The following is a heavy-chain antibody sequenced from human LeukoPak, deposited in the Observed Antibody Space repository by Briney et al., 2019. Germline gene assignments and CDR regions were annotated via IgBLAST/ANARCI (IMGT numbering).Heavy chain of an antibody. CDR3: ARAESSSWYDYFDY. Sequence: PGGSLRLSCAASGFTFSSYSMNWVRQAPGKGLEWVSSISSSSSYIYYADSVKGRFTISRDNAKNSLYLQMNSLRAEDTAVYYCARAESSSWYDYFDYWGQGTLVTVSS. CDR1: GFTFSSYS. J-gene: IGHJ4*02. D-gene: IGHD6-13*01. CDR2: ISSSSSYI. V-gene: IGHV3-21*01.